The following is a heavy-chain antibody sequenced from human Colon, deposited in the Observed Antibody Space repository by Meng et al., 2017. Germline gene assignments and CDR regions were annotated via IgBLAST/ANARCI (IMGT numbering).Heavy chain of an antibody. CDR3: VRSRAWVRTGFDP. V-gene: IGHV4-39*01. D-gene: IGHD1/OR15-1a*01. CDR1: GDSISSSDSY. CDR2: IGHSGFT. Sequence: QVQLQESGPGLVKPSETLSLTCSVSGDSISSSDSYWGWIRQSPGKGLEWIGSIGHSGFTYYTPSLESRVTVSVDTSRSQFSLELTSVTAADTAVYYCVRSRAWVRTGFDPWGQGTLVTVSS. J-gene: IGHJ5*02.